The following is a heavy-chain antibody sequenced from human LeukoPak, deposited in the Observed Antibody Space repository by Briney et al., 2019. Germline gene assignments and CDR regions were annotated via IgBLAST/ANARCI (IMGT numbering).Heavy chain of an antibody. CDR1: GWSFSGYY. Sequence: SETLSLTCAVYGWSFSGYYWSWIRQPPGKGLEWIGEINHSGSTNYNPSLKSRVTISVDTSKNQFSLKLSSVTAADTAVYYCARVSALIYAFDIWGQGTMVTVSS. CDR3: ARVSALIYAFDI. CDR2: INHSGST. V-gene: IGHV4-34*01. J-gene: IGHJ3*02.